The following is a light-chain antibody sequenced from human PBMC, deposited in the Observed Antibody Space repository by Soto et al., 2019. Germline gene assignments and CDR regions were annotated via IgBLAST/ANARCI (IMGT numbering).Light chain of an antibody. V-gene: IGKV3-15*01. J-gene: IGKJ1*01. CDR3: QHYNNWPRT. CDR2: GAS. Sequence: IVLTQSPSTLSLSPGEKATVSCRASQSVSSNLAWYQQKPGQAPRLLIYGASTRATGIPARFSGSGSGTEFTLTISSLQSEDFAIYYCQHYNNWPRTFGQGTKVDIK. CDR1: QSVSSN.